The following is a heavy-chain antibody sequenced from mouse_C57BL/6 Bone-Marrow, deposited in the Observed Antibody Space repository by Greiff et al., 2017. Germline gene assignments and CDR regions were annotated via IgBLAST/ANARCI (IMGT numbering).Heavy chain of an antibody. CDR2: INTGSGGT. Sequence: QVQLQQSGAELVRPGTSVKVSCKASGYAFTNYLIEWVKQRPGQGLEWIGVINTGSGGTNYNEKFKGKATLTADKASSTAYMQLSSLTSEDSAVYFCAREGDYWGQGTTLTVSS. CDR3: AREGDY. V-gene: IGHV1-54*01. CDR1: GYAFTNYL. J-gene: IGHJ2*01.